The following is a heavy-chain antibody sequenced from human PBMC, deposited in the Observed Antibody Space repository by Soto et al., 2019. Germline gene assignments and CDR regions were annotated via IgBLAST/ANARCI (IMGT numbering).Heavy chain of an antibody. Sequence: GGSLRLSCAVSGFTFSSFAMSWVRQAPGKGLEWVSAITPSESGSTFYTDSVKGRFTISRDNSQNTLFLQMNSLRVEDTAVYYCVRYCTSTSCPSAYYGMDVWGQGTTVTVSS. CDR3: VRYCTSTSCPSAYYGMDV. J-gene: IGHJ6*02. V-gene: IGHV3-23*01. D-gene: IGHD2-2*01. CDR1: GFTFSSFA. CDR2: ITPSESGST.